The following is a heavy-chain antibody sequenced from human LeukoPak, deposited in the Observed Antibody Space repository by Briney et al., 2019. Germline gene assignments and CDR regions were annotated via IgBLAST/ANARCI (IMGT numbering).Heavy chain of an antibody. CDR3: ARGLGYCSGGSCYSDYYYYYGMDV. V-gene: IGHV1-18*01. Sequence: ASLKVSCKASGYSFTSYGITWVRQAPGQGLEWMGWISTYDGHANYAQKLQGRVTLTTDTSTVTAHMELRSLRSNDTAVYYCARGLGYCSGGSCYSDYYYYYGMDVWGQGTTVTVSS. CDR2: ISTYDGHA. D-gene: IGHD2-15*01. CDR1: GYSFTSYG. J-gene: IGHJ6*02.